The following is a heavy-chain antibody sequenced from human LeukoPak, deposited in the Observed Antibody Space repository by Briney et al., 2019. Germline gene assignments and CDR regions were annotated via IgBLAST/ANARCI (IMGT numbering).Heavy chain of an antibody. CDR3: ARDRYYDSSGYYYDLGYYMDV. D-gene: IGHD3-22*01. V-gene: IGHV3-7*01. CDR1: GFTFSSYW. J-gene: IGHJ6*03. Sequence: GGSLRLSCAASGFTFSSYWMSWVRQAPGKGLEWVANIKQDGSEKYYVDSVKGRFTISRDNAKNSLYLQMNSLRAEDTAVYYCARDRYYDSSGYYYDLGYYMDVWGKGTTVTVSS. CDR2: IKQDGSEK.